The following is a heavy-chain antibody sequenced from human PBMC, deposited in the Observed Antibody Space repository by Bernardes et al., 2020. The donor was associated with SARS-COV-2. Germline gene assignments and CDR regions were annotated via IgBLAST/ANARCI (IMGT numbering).Heavy chain of an antibody. Sequence: SETLSLTCTVSGGSISSSSYYWGWIRQPPGTGLEWIGSFYSSGSTYYNPSLQSRLTKSVDTSKNQFSLRLTSVTAADTAVYYCVGSSCGINCYIGGLRSWDYGMDVWGQGTTVTVSS. CDR1: GGSISSSSYY. D-gene: IGHD2-2*02. J-gene: IGHJ6*02. V-gene: IGHV4-39*01. CDR2: FYSSGST. CDR3: VGSSCGINCYIGGLRSWDYGMDV.